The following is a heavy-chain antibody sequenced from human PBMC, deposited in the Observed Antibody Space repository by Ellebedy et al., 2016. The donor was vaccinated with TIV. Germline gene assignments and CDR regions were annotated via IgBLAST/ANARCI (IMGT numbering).Heavy chain of an antibody. CDR2: IYYSGSA. CDR1: GGSISSGDSY. V-gene: IGHV4-30-4*01. J-gene: IGHJ6*02. Sequence: MPSETLSLTCTVSGGSISSGDSYWSWIRQPPGKGLEWIGYIYYSGSASYNASLKSRVTISVDTSKNQFSLKLSSVTAADTAVYYCARCSYDSSGFYYYYGMDVWGQGTTVTVSS. D-gene: IGHD3-22*01. CDR3: ARCSYDSSGFYYYYGMDV.